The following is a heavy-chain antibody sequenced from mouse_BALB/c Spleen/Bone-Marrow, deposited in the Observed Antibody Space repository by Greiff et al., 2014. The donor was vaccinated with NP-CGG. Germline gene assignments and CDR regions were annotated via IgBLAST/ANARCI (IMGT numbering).Heavy chain of an antibody. CDR2: IDPANGNT. Sequence: VQLKQSGAELVKPGASVKLSCIASGFNIKDTYMHWVKQRPEQGLEWIGRIDPANGNTNYDPRFQGKATITADTSSNTAYLQLSSLTSEDTAVYYCARYGGRYYAMDYWGQGTSVTVSS. CDR3: ARYGGRYYAMDY. D-gene: IGHD1-1*01. CDR1: GFNIKDTY. J-gene: IGHJ4*01. V-gene: IGHV14-3*02.